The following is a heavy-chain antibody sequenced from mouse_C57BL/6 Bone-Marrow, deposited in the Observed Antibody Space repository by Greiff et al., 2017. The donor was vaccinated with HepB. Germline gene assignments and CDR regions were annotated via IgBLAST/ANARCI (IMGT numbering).Heavy chain of an antibody. Sequence: DVMLVESGGGLVKPGGSLKLSCAASGFTFSDYGMHWVRQAPEKGLEWVAYISSGSSTIYYADTVKGRFTISRDNAKNTLFLQMTSLRSEDTAMYYCARGGGSSLAWFAYWGQGTLVTVSA. J-gene: IGHJ3*01. CDR1: GFTFSDYG. D-gene: IGHD1-1*01. CDR3: ARGGGSSLAWFAY. CDR2: ISSGSSTI. V-gene: IGHV5-17*01.